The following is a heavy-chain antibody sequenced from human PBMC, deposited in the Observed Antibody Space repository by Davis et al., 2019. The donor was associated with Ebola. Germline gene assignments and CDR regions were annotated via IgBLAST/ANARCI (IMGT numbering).Heavy chain of an antibody. CDR3: ARVPGYYSDSSTYAFDI. Sequence: SVKVSCKASGYTFTSYGISWVRQAPGQGPEWMGRIIPSLGMANYAQKFQGRVTITADKSTSTAYMELSSLRSEDTAVYFCARVPGYYSDSSTYAFDIWGQGTMVTVSS. CDR2: IIPSLGMA. D-gene: IGHD3-22*01. J-gene: IGHJ3*02. V-gene: IGHV1-69*04. CDR1: GYTFTSYG.